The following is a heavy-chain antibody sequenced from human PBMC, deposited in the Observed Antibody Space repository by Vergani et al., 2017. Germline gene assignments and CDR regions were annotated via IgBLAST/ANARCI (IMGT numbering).Heavy chain of an antibody. Sequence: EVQLVESGGGLVKPGGSLRLSCAASGFTFSSYSMNWVRQAPGKGLEWVSSISSSSSYIYYADSVKGRFTISRDNAKNSLYLQMNSLRAEDTAVYYCARFSSSWYCYFMDVWGQGTTVTVSS. V-gene: IGHV3-21*01. J-gene: IGHJ6*02. CDR3: ARFSSSWYCYFMDV. CDR2: ISSSSSYI. CDR1: GFTFSSYS. D-gene: IGHD6-13*01.